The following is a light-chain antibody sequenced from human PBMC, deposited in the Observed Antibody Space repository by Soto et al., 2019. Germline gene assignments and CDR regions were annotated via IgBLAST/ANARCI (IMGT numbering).Light chain of an antibody. CDR3: QQYAGYSRT. V-gene: IGKV1-5*03. CDR2: KAS. J-gene: IGKJ1*01. CDR1: QGISNS. Sequence: DNQMTQSPSSLSASVGDRVTITCRASQGISNSLAWYQQRPGTAPKLMIYKASTLETGVPSRFSGSGSGTEFTLTINNLQPDDFATYYCQQYAGYSRTFGQGTKVDIK.